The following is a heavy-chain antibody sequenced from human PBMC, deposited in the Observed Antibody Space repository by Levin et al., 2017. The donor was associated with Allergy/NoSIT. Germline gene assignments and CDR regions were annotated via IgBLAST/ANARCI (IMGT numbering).Heavy chain of an antibody. CDR3: AREAYLYNWNYGY. V-gene: IGHV1-2*06. J-gene: IGHJ4*02. CDR2: INPNSGGT. D-gene: IGHD1-7*01. CDR1: GYTFTDYY. Sequence: GESLKISCKASGYTFTDYYMHWVRQAPGQGLEWMGRINPNSGGTNYAQKFLGRVTMTRDTSISTAYMQLSNLRSDDTAVYYCAREAYLYNWNYGYWGQGTLVTVSS.